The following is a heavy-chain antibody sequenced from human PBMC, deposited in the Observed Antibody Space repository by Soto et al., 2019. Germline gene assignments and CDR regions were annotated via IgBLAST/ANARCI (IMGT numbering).Heavy chain of an antibody. CDR1: GFTFSSYA. CDR2: ISYDGSNK. D-gene: IGHD6-19*01. Sequence: HPGGSLRLSCAASGFTFSSYAMHWVRQAPGKGLEWVAVISYDGSNKYYADSVKGRFTISRDNSKNTLYLQMNSLRAEDTAVYYCAREGVAGSHDYWGQGTLVTVSS. J-gene: IGHJ4*02. CDR3: AREGVAGSHDY. V-gene: IGHV3-30-3*01.